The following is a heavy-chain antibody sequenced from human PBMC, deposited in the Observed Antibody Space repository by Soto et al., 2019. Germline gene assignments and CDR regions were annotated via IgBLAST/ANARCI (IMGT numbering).Heavy chain of an antibody. Sequence: GGSLRLSCAASGFTFSSYPMHWVRQTPGKGLEWVALISYDGTSQYYADSVKGRFTISRDNSKNRLYLQMNSLRPEDSAVYYCFRDTMAYSASSGYFTSWGQGNLVTVSS. D-gene: IGHD3-22*01. V-gene: IGHV3-30-3*01. CDR2: ISYDGTSQ. J-gene: IGHJ4*02. CDR3: FRDTMAYSASSGYFTS. CDR1: GFTFSSYP.